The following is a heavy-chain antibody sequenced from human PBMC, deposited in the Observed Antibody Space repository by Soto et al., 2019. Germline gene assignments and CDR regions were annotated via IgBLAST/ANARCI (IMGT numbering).Heavy chain of an antibody. CDR3: AREYYDLLTGNYYFDY. J-gene: IGHJ4*02. V-gene: IGHV4-61*08. D-gene: IGHD3-9*01. CDR1: GGSISSGGYY. Sequence: SETLSLTCTVSGGSISSGGYYWSWIRQPPRKALEWIGHIYDSGSTNYNPSLKSRVTISIDTSRNQFSLKLSSVTAADTAMYYCAREYYDLLTGNYYFDYWGQGTLVTVSS. CDR2: IYDSGST.